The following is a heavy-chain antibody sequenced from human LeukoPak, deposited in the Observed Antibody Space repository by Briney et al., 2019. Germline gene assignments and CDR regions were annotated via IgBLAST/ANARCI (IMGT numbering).Heavy chain of an antibody. D-gene: IGHD6-13*01. J-gene: IGHJ4*02. CDR1: GFTFTSYA. CDR2: IGATGGGST. Sequence: PGGSLRLSCAVSGFTFTSYAMSWVRQAPGKGLEWVSAIGATGGGSTFYADSVKGRFTISRDNSKNALYLQMSSLRAEDTAFYYCAKGVASSGTGYYFDCWGQGTLVTVSS. V-gene: IGHV3-23*01. CDR3: AKGVASSGTGYYFDC.